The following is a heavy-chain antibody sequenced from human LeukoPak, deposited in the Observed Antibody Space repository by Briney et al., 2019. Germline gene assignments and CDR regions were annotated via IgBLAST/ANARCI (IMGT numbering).Heavy chain of an antibody. Sequence: ASVKVSCKASGYTFTGYYMHWVRQAPGQGLEWMGGIIPIFGTANYAQRFQGRVTITADESTSTAYMELSSLRSEDTAVYYCARENDYSKGPSFDPWGQGTLVTVSS. CDR1: GYTFTGYY. CDR3: ARENDYSKGPSFDP. V-gene: IGHV1-69*13. J-gene: IGHJ5*02. CDR2: IIPIFGTA. D-gene: IGHD4-11*01.